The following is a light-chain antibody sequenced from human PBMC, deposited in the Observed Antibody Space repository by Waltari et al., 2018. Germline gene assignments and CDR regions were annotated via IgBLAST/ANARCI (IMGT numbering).Light chain of an antibody. CDR1: QSVSSSS. Sequence: EIVLTQSPGTLSLSPGERATLSCRASQSVSSSSLAWYQQKPGQAPRLLSYGASSRATGIPDRFSGSGSGTDFTLTISRLEPEDFAVYYCQYYGSSPICTFGPGTKVDIK. V-gene: IGKV3-20*01. J-gene: IGKJ3*01. CDR3: QYYGSSPICT. CDR2: GAS.